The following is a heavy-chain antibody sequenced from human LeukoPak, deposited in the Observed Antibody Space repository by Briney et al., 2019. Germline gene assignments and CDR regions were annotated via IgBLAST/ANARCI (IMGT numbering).Heavy chain of an antibody. D-gene: IGHD3-10*01. V-gene: IGHV3-30*02. CDR3: ARDGSGFYYYYMDV. J-gene: IGHJ6*03. CDR1: GFTFSSYG. CDR2: IRYDGSNK. Sequence: GGSLRLSCAASGFTFSSYGMHWVRQAPGKGLEWVAFIRYDGSNKYYADSVKGRFTISRDNSKNTLYLQMNSLRAEDTAVYYCARDGSGFYYYYMDVWGKGTTVTVSS.